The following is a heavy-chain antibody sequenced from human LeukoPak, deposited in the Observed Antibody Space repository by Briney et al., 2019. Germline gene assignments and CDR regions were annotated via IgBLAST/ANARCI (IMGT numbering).Heavy chain of an antibody. CDR1: GFTFSSYA. CDR3: AKGPDCSSTSCYARRFSFAY. V-gene: IGHV3-23*01. Sequence: GGSLSLSCAASGFTFSSYAMSWVRQAPGKGLEWVSAISGSGGSTYYADSVKGRFTISRDNSKNTLYLQMNSLRAEDTAVYYCAKGPDCSSTSCYARRFSFAYWGQGTLVTVSS. D-gene: IGHD2-2*01. J-gene: IGHJ4*02. CDR2: ISGSGGST.